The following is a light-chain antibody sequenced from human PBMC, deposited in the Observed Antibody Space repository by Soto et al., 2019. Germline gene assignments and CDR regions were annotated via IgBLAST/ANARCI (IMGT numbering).Light chain of an antibody. CDR1: SSDVGGYNF. CDR3: SSHSGRCFI. J-gene: IGLJ2*01. CDR2: EVS. Sequence: QSVLTQPASVSGSPGQSITISCTGTSSDVGGYNFVSWYQQHPGKAPKIMIYEVSNRPSGVSGRFSCSTSGKTASLAISGLQADDEAHYYCSSHSGRCFIFGGVTRLTVL. V-gene: IGLV2-14*01.